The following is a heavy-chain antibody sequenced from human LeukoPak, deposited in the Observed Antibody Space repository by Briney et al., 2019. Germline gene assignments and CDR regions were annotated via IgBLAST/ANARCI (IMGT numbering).Heavy chain of an antibody. Sequence: GGSLRLSYAASGFTVSDNYMSWVRQAPGKGLEWVSVIYSGGSTYYTDSVKGRFTISRDNSKNTLYLQMNSLRAEDTAVYYCARDFYDSGSSGKWFDPWGQGTLVTVSS. D-gene: IGHD1-26*01. V-gene: IGHV3-53*01. CDR2: IYSGGST. J-gene: IGHJ5*02. CDR3: ARDFYDSGSSGKWFDP. CDR1: GFTVSDNY.